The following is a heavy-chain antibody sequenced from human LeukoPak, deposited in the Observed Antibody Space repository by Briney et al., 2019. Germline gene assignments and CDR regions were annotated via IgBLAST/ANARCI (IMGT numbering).Heavy chain of an antibody. Sequence: GGSLRLSCAASGFTFTDYSMTWVRQAPGKGLEWVSSISTVSTYKFYSDSVKGRFTISRDNAKNILYLQMSSLSAEDTAVYYCARDGSGFYLYYYMDVWGSGTPVTVSS. CDR3: ARDGSGFYLYYYMDV. D-gene: IGHD3-3*01. J-gene: IGHJ6*03. V-gene: IGHV3-21*01. CDR2: ISTVSTYK. CDR1: GFTFTDYS.